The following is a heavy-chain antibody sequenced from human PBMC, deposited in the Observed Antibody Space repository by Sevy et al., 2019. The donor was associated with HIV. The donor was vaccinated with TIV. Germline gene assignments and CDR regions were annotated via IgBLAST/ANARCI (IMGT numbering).Heavy chain of an antibody. Sequence: GGSLRLSCAASGFTFSSYAMHWVRQAPGKGLEWVAVISYDGSNKYYADSVKGRFTISRDNSKNMLYLQMNSLRAEDTAVYYCAREEEGFITMVRGDYYGMDVWGQGTTVTVSS. CDR3: AREEEGFITMVRGDYYGMDV. CDR2: ISYDGSNK. D-gene: IGHD3-10*01. CDR1: GFTFSSYA. V-gene: IGHV3-30-3*01. J-gene: IGHJ6*02.